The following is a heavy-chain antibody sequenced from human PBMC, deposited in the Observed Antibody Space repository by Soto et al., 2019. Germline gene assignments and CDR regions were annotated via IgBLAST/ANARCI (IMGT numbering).Heavy chain of an antibody. CDR1: GGSVSSGSYY. Sequence: SETLSLTYTVSGGSVSSGSYYWSWIRQPPGKGLEWIGYIYYSGSTNYNPSLKSRVTISVDTSKNQFSLKLSSVTAADTAVYYCARKGYYDSSGYYWGQGTLVTVSS. D-gene: IGHD3-22*01. J-gene: IGHJ4*02. V-gene: IGHV4-61*01. CDR3: ARKGYYDSSGYY. CDR2: IYYSGST.